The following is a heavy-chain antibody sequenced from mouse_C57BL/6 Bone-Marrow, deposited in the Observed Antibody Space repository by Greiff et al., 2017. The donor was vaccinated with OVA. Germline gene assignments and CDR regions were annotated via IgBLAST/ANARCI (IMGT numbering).Heavy chain of an antibody. Sequence: VQLKQPGAELVRPGSSVKLSCKASGYTFTSYWMHWVKQRPEQGLEWIGRIDPEDGDTEYAPKFQGKATMTADTSSNTAYLQLSSLTSEDTAVYYCTTLVYYYGPVFAYWGQGTLVTVSA. CDR1: GYTFTSYW. V-gene: IGHV14-1*01. CDR3: TTLVYYYGPVFAY. J-gene: IGHJ3*01. CDR2: IDPEDGDT. D-gene: IGHD1-1*01.